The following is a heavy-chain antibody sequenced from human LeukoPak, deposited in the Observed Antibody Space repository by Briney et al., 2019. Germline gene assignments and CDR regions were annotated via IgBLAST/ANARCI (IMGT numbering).Heavy chain of an antibody. V-gene: IGHV4-59*08. D-gene: IGHD5-12*01. J-gene: IGHJ4*02. CDR2: IYYSGST. CDR3: ASPLRPGGFDY. CDR1: GGSISSYY. Sequence: PSETLSLTCTVSGGSISSYYWSWIRQPPGKGLEWIGYIYYSGSTNYNPSLKSRVTISVDTSKNQFSLKLSSVTAADTAVYYCASPLRPGGFDYWGQGTLVTVSS.